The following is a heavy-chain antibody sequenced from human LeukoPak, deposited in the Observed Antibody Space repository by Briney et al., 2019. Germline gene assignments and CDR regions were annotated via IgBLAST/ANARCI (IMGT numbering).Heavy chain of an antibody. J-gene: IGHJ4*02. CDR1: GFTFGDYA. Sequence: GGSLRLSCTTSGFTFGDYAMTWVRQAPGKGLEWVGFIRSIIYGGTPEYAASVKGRFTISRDDSRGIAYLQMNSLNTEDTAVYYCTRDQTPYYWGQGTLVTVSS. CDR3: TRDQTPYY. V-gene: IGHV3-49*04. CDR2: IRSIIYGGTP.